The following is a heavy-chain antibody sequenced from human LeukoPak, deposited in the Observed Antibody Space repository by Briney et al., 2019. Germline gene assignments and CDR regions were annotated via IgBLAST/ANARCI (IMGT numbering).Heavy chain of an antibody. V-gene: IGHV5-51*01. CDR3: ARALYYDSSASYSYYFDS. D-gene: IGHD3-22*01. Sequence: GESLKISFKGSGYRFTTYWIGWVRQMPGKGLECMGIIYPGDSDTRYSPSFQGQVTISADLSISTAYLQWSSLKASDTAIYYCARALYYDSSASYSYYFDSWGQGTLVTVSS. CDR2: IYPGDSDT. CDR1: GYRFTTYW. J-gene: IGHJ4*02.